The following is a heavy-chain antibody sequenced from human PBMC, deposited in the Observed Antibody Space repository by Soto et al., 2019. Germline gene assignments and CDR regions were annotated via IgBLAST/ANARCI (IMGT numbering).Heavy chain of an antibody. V-gene: IGHV4-38-2*02. Sequence: KPSETLSLTCAVSGYSISSGYYWGWIRQPPGKGLEWIGSIYHSGSTYYNPSLKSRVTISVDTSKNQFSLKLSSVTAADTAAYYCARDDLSVWGQGTTVTVSS. CDR2: IYHSGST. CDR1: GYSISSGYY. J-gene: IGHJ6*02. CDR3: ARDDLSV.